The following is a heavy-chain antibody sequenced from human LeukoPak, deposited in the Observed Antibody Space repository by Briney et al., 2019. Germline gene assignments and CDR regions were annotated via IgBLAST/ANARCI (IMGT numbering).Heavy chain of an antibody. V-gene: IGHV3-23*01. CDR1: GFPFSNYA. J-gene: IGHJ4*02. CDR2: ISASGGKA. Sequence: GGSLKLSCEASGFPFSNYAMNWVRQAPGQGLEWVSCISASGGKADYADYVQGRFTITRDNSQNTLYLQMNSLRVEDTALYYCSKQWVDCWGQGTLVTVFS. CDR3: SKQWVDC. D-gene: IGHD1-26*01.